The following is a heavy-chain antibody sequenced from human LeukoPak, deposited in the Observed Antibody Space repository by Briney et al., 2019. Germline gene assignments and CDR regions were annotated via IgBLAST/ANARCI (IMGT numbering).Heavy chain of an antibody. CDR2: VSSSSSDT. V-gene: IGHV3-11*06. J-gene: IGHJ4*02. CDR1: GFTFSDYY. Sequence: PGGSLRLSCAASGFTFSDYYMSWIRQAPGKGLEWVSYVSSSSSDTYYADSVRGRFTISRDNVENSLYLQMNSLRAEDTAVYYCASDKDYSFDNWGQGALVTVSS. CDR3: ASDKDYSFDN.